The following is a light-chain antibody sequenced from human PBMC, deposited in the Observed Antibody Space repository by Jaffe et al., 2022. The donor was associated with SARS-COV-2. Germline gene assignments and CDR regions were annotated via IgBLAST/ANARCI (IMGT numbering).Light chain of an antibody. CDR1: QSLLHSNGKHY. CDR2: LGS. V-gene: IGKV2-28*01. J-gene: IGKJ1*01. CDR3: MQALKTRT. Sequence: DIVMTQSPLSLSVTPGEPASISCRSSQSLLHSNGKHYLDWYLQRPGQSPQLLIYLGSNRASGVPDRFSGSGSGTDFTLKISRVEAEDVGVYYCMQALKTRTFGQGTKVEIK.